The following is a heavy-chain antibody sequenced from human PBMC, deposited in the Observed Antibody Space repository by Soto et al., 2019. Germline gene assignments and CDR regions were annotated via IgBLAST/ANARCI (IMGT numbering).Heavy chain of an antibody. CDR2: IYYSGST. CDR3: AGPTSPYSSSSRSYFDY. D-gene: IGHD6-6*01. J-gene: IGHJ4*02. V-gene: IGHV4-39*01. Sequence: QLQLQESGPGLVKPSETLSLTCTVSGGSISSSSYYWGWIRQPPGKGLEWIGSIYYSGSTYYNPSLKSRVTISVDTSKNQFSLKLSSVTAADTAVYCCAGPTSPYSSSSRSYFDYWGQGTLVTVSS. CDR1: GGSISSSSYY.